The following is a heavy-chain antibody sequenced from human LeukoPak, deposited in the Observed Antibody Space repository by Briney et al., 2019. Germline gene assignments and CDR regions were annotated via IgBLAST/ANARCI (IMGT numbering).Heavy chain of an antibody. CDR2: IYPGDSET. V-gene: IGHV5-51*01. Sequence: KDGESLKISCKGSGYSFTSYWIGWVRQMPGKGLEWMGIIYPGDSETRYSPSFQGQVTISADKSTSTAYLQWSSLKASDSAMYYCARASYGDAKKNFDYWGQGTLVTVSS. CDR1: GYSFTSYW. J-gene: IGHJ4*02. CDR3: ARASYGDAKKNFDY. D-gene: IGHD4-17*01.